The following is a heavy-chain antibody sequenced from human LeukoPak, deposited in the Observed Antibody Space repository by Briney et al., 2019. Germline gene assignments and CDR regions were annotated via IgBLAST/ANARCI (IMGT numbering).Heavy chain of an antibody. Sequence: SETLSLTCTVSGGSVSSGSYYWSWIRQPPGKGLEWIGYIYYSGSTNYNPSLKSRVTISVDTSKNQFSLKLSSVTAADTVVYYCARSIIPYYFDYWGQGTLVTVSS. V-gene: IGHV4-61*01. CDR1: GGSVSSGSYY. CDR3: ARSIIPYYFDY. CDR2: IYYSGST. J-gene: IGHJ4*02.